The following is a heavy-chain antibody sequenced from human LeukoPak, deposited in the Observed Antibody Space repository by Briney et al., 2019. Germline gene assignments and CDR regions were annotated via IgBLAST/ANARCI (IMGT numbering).Heavy chain of an antibody. CDR1: GYTFTSYY. J-gene: IGHJ4*02. V-gene: IGHV1-69*13. Sequence: ASVKVSCKASGYTFTSYYMHWVRQAPGQGLEWMGGIIPIFGTANYAQKFQGRVTITADESTSTAYMELSSLRSEDTAVYYCARDQQNRWELTYWGQGTLVTVSS. CDR2: IIPIFGTA. D-gene: IGHD1-26*01. CDR3: ARDQQNRWELTY.